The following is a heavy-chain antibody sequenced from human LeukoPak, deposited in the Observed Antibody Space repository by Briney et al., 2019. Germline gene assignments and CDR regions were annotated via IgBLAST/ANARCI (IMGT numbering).Heavy chain of an antibody. D-gene: IGHD2-15*01. CDR3: AREDGFCSGGSCYHH. CDR2: INWNGVST. V-gene: IGHV3-20*04. Sequence: GGALRLSCAASGFTFDDYGMSWVREAPGKGREWVSFINWNGVSTDYADSVKGRFTISRDNAKNSLFLQMNSLRAEDTAFYYCAREDGFCSGGSCYHHWGQGTLVTVSS. CDR1: GFTFDDYG. J-gene: IGHJ1*01.